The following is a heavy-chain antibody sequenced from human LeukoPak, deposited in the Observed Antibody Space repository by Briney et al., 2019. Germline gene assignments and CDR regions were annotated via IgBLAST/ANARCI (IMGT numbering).Heavy chain of an antibody. D-gene: IGHD1-26*01. V-gene: IGHV4-59*01. Sequence: SEPLSLTCTVSGGSISSYYWSWIRQPPGKGLEWIAYIYYSGSTNYNPSLKSRVTISVDTSKNQFSLKLSSVTAADTAVYYCARRVGDKDYFDYWGQGTLVTVSS. CDR2: IYYSGST. CDR1: GGSISSYY. CDR3: ARRVGDKDYFDY. J-gene: IGHJ4*02.